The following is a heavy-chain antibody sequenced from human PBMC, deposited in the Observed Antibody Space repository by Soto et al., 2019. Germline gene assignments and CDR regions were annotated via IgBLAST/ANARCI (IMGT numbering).Heavy chain of an antibody. J-gene: IGHJ3*02. CDR2: IVVGSGNT. D-gene: IGHD2-15*01. CDR1: GFTFTSSA. Sequence: LVKVSCKASGFTFTSSAVQWVRQARGQRLEWIGWIVVGSGNTNYAQKFQGRVTITRDKSTSTAYMELSSLRSEDTAVYYCASQDPNCSGGSCYPHDAFDIWGQGTMVTVSS. CDR3: ASQDPNCSGGSCYPHDAFDI. V-gene: IGHV1-58*01.